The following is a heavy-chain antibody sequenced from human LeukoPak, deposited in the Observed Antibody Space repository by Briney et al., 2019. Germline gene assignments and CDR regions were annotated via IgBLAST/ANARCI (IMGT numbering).Heavy chain of an antibody. CDR3: AKSQEDDSSGYHYSDFDY. CDR1: GFTFSTYA. V-gene: IGHV3-23*01. D-gene: IGHD3-22*01. J-gene: IGHJ4*02. CDR2: NSGSGDAT. Sequence: GGSLRLSCAASGFTFSTYAMSWVRQAPGRGLELVSANSGSGDATYYADSVKGRFTISRDKSKNTPYLQMNSLRVEDTALYYCAKSQEDDSSGYHYSDFDYWGQGTLVTVSS.